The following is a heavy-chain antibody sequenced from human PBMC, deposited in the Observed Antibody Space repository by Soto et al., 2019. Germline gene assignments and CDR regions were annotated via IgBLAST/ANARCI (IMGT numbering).Heavy chain of an antibody. J-gene: IGHJ6*02. D-gene: IGHD5-18*01. CDR2: IFQSGSS. CDR3: ARGVPGGLSYSSGGFAYSYYTMDV. CDR1: GGSISSGDYS. V-gene: IGHV4-30-2*01. Sequence: QLQLQESGSGLVKPSQTLSLTCGVSGGSISSGDYSWSWIRQPRGKGLEWIGYIFQSGSSYYNPSPRSRVTISVDRSKNQFSLNLNSVTAADTAVYYCARGVPGGLSYSSGGFAYSYYTMDVWGQGTTVTVSS.